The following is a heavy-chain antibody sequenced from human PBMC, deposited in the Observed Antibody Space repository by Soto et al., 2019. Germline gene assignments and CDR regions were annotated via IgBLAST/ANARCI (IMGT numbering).Heavy chain of an antibody. D-gene: IGHD3-3*01. CDR3: VLGRDYYYYGMDV. CDR1: GFTFSSYA. J-gene: IGHJ6*02. V-gene: IGHV3-23*01. CDR2: ISGSGGST. Sequence: PGGSLRLSCAASGFTFSSYAMSWVRQAQGKGLEWVSAISGSGGSTYYADSVKGRFTISRDNSKNTLYLQMNSLRAEDTAVYYCVLGRDYYYYGMDVWGQGTTVTVSS.